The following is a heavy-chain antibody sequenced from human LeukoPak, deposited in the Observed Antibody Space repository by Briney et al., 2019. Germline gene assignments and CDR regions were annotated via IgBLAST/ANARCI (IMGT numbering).Heavy chain of an antibody. D-gene: IGHD3-9*01. V-gene: IGHV1-69*13. J-gene: IGHJ4*02. Sequence: ASVKVSCKASGYTFTSYGISWVRQAPGQGLEWMGGIIPIFGTANYAQKFQGRVTITADESTSTAYMELSSLRSEDTAVYYCARAAKKVDDILTGYPFDYWGQGTLVTVSS. CDR1: GYTFTSYG. CDR2: IIPIFGTA. CDR3: ARAAKKVDDILTGYPFDY.